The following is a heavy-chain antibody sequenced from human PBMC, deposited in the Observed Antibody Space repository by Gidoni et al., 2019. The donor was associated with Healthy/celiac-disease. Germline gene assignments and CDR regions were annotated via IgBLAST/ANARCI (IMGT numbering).Heavy chain of an antibody. D-gene: IGHD6-19*01. V-gene: IGHV2-5*02. CDR1: GFSLSTSGVG. Sequence: QITLKESGPTLVKPTQTLTLTCTFSGFSLSTSGVGVGWIRQPPGKALEWLALIYWDDDKRYSPSLKSRLTITKDTSKNQVVLTMTNMDPVDTATYYCAHRMGSGLCFDYWGQGTLVTVSS. CDR3: AHRMGSGLCFDY. CDR2: IYWDDDK. J-gene: IGHJ4*02.